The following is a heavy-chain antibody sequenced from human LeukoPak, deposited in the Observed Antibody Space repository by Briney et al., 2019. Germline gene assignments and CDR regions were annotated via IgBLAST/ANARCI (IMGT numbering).Heavy chain of an antibody. D-gene: IGHD6-13*01. CDR2: IYHSGGT. V-gene: IGHV4-59*01. J-gene: IGHJ4*02. CDR1: GGSISSYY. CDR3: ARSDSSSWYVPGEFDY. Sequence: SETLSLTCIVSGGSISSYYWSWIRQPPGKGLEWIGYIYHSGGTNYNPSLKRRVTMSVDTSKNQFSLKLRSVTAADTAVYYCARSDSSSWYVPGEFDYWGQGTLVTVSS.